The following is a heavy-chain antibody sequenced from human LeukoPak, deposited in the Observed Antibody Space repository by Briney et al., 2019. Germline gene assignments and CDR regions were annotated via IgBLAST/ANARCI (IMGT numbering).Heavy chain of an antibody. CDR3: ARDLGGSYGAGDY. CDR1: GFTFSTCT. D-gene: IGHD1-26*01. V-gene: IGHV3-21*04. J-gene: IGHJ4*02. Sequence: GGSLRLSCAASGFTFSTCTMNWVRQAPGKGLEWVSSISSGSRYIHYADSVKGQFTISRDNAKNSLYLQMNSLRAEDTALYHCARDLGGSYGAGDYWGQGTLVTVSS. CDR2: ISSGSRYI.